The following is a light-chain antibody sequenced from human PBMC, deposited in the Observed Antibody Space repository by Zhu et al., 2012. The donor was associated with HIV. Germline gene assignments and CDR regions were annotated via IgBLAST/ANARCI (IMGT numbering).Light chain of an antibody. J-gene: IGKJ4*01. CDR2: DTS. CDR3: QQRSNWPLT. V-gene: IGKV3-11*01. Sequence: IVLTQSPATLSLSPGERATVSCRASRSVRSFLAWYQQKPGQAPRLLIYDTSKRAAGIPARFSGSGSETDFTLTISSLEPEDFALYYRQQRSNWPLTFGGGTKVEIK. CDR1: RSVRSF.